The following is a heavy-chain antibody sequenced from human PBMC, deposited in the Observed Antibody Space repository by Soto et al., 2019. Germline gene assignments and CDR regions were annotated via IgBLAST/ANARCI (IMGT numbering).Heavy chain of an antibody. V-gene: IGHV3-74*02. D-gene: IGHD2-15*01. Sequence: EVQLVESGGGLVQPGGSLRLSCAASGFTFSNYWMYWVRQAPGKGLEWVSRINSDGSVSSYADSVKGRLTISRDNVKNGLYLQMDGLSAEDPSVSYCARGDCVGGTCYSLAGSFYYYMEVWGKGTTVTV. CDR2: INSDGSVS. J-gene: IGHJ6*03. CDR3: ARGDCVGGTCYSLAGSFYYYMEV. CDR1: GFTFSNYW.